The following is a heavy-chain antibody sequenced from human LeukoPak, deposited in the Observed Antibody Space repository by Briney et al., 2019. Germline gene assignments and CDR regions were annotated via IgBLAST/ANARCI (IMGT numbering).Heavy chain of an antibody. CDR3: AKVYDSSGYYFDSGSYFCDY. D-gene: IGHD3-22*01. Sequence: PGGSLRLSCAASGFTLSRNGMHWVRQAPGKGLEGVGDIWYDGSKKYYADSVKGRFTISRDISKNTLYLQMNSLRAEDTAVYYCAKVYDSSGYYFDSGSYFCDYWGQGTLVTVSS. CDR2: IWYDGSKK. J-gene: IGHJ4*02. V-gene: IGHV3-33*06. CDR1: GFTLSRNG.